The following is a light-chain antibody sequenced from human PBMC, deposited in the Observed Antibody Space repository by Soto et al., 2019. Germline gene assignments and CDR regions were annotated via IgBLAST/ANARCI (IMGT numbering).Light chain of an antibody. V-gene: IGLV2-14*01. CDR1: SSDVGGFDY. CDR3: SSYSTTSPVV. Sequence: QSVLTQPASVSGSPGQSITISCTGTSSDVGGFDYVTWYQQHPGKAPRLMIYEVTYRPSGVSNRFSGSKSGNTASLTVSGLQPEAEADYYCSSYSTTSPVVFGSGTQLTVL. J-gene: IGLJ2*01. CDR2: EVT.